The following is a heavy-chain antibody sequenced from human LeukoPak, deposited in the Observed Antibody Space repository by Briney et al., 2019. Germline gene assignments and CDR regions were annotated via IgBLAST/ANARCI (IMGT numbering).Heavy chain of an antibody. CDR2: IYYDGST. V-gene: IGHV4-59*08. CDR3: ARRAKWDYAFDI. Sequence: PSETLSLTCSVSGGSISTYYWNWIRQPPGKGLEWIGYIYYDGSTKYNPPLKSRVTISADTSKNQVSLKLSSVTAADTAVYYCARRAKWDYAFDIWGQGTMGTVSS. CDR1: GGSISTYY. D-gene: IGHD1-26*01. J-gene: IGHJ3*02.